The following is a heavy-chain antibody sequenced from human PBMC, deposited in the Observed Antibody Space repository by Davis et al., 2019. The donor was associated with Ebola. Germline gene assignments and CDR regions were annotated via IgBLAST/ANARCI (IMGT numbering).Heavy chain of an antibody. V-gene: IGHV5-51*01. CDR1: GNSFTSHW. Sequence: GESLKISCKGSGNSFTSHWIGWVRQMPGKGLEWMGIIYPGDSDTRYSPSFQGQVTISADKSIKPAFLQWSSLKASDTAMYYCASLRRTITGMDDAFDIWGQGTMVTVSS. CDR3: ASLRRTITGMDDAFDI. D-gene: IGHD2-8*02. CDR2: IYPGDSDT. J-gene: IGHJ3*02.